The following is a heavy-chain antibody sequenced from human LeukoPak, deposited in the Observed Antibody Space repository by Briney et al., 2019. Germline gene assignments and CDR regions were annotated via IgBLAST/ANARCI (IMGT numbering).Heavy chain of an antibody. CDR3: ASPARGSSWYGLLGY. CDR1: GFTFSGST. V-gene: IGHV3-66*01. D-gene: IGHD6-13*01. Sequence: PGGSLRLSCVASGFTFSGSTIHWVRQAPGKGLEGVSIIYSGGNTFYADSVKDRFTISRDNSKNTVYLQMNSLRAEDTAVYYCASPARGSSWYGLLGYWGQGTLVTVSS. J-gene: IGHJ4*02. CDR2: IYSGGNT.